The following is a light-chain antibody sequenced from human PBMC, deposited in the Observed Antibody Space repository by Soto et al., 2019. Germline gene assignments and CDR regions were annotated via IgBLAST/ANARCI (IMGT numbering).Light chain of an antibody. CDR1: QSVHTF. Sequence: ENVFTQSPDTLSLYAEEVTSLSCRASQSVHTFLAWYQQKPGQAPRLLIYGASTRATGVPARFSGSGSGTDFTLTISSLEPEDFAVYYCHQRSNWPPDTFSQGALLEIK. CDR2: GAS. V-gene: IGKV3-11*01. CDR3: HQRSNWPPDT. J-gene: IGKJ5*01.